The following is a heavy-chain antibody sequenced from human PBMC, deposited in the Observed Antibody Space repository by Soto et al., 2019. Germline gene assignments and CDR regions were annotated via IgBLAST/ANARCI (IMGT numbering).Heavy chain of an antibody. CDR3: ARGFRTTARHYYHYVDV. V-gene: IGHV6-1*01. J-gene: IGHJ6*03. Sequence: SGPTLVNPPSQTLSLTCAISGDSVSSSSAGWSWIRQSPSRGLEWLGKTYYRSKWYNEYAVSVKSRVTISVDTSKNQFSLKLGSVTAADTAVYYCARGFRTTARHYYHYVDVWGKGTTVTVSS. CDR2: TYYRSKWYN. D-gene: IGHD4-17*01. CDR1: GDSVSSSSAG.